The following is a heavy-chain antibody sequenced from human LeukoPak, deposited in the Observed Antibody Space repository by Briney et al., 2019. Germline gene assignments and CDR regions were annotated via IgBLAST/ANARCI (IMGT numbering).Heavy chain of an antibody. V-gene: IGHV3-9*01. CDR1: GFTFDDYA. CDR3: AKRSSGYYHDAFDI. D-gene: IGHD3-22*01. J-gene: IGHJ3*02. Sequence: PGGSLRLSCAASGFTFDDYAMHWVRQAPGKGLEWVPGISWNSGSIGYADSVKGRFTISRDNAKNSLYLQMNSLRAEDTALYYCAKRSSGYYHDAFDIWGQGTMVTVSS. CDR2: ISWNSGSI.